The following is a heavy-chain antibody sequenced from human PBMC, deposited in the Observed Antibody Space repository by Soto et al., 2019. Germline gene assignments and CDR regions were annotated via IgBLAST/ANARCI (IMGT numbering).Heavy chain of an antibody. CDR1: GYSFGTSG. CDR2: ISAYNGNT. V-gene: IGHV1-18*01. D-gene: IGHD3-22*01. Sequence: QVKLMQSGTEVKKPGASVKVSCKASGYSFGTSGISWVRQAPGQGLEWMGWISAYNGNTNYDQKLQDRATMTTDTSTNTAYLELRSLRSDDTAVYYCARAGQYYDSSGYANWGQGTLVTVSS. J-gene: IGHJ4*02. CDR3: ARAGQYYDSSGYAN.